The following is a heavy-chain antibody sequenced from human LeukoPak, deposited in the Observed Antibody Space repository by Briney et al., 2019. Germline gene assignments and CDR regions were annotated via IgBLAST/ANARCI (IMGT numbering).Heavy chain of an antibody. CDR1: GYTFTSYY. V-gene: IGHV1-46*01. CDR3: ARIPTDSGSYHRVAEVDY. J-gene: IGHJ4*02. Sequence: ASVKVSCKASGYTFTSYYMHWVRQAPGQGLEWMGIINPSGGSTSYAQKFQGRVTMTRDTSTSTVYMELSSLRSEDTAVYYCARIPTDSGSYHRVAEVDYWGQGTLVTVSS. CDR2: INPSGGST. D-gene: IGHD1-26*01.